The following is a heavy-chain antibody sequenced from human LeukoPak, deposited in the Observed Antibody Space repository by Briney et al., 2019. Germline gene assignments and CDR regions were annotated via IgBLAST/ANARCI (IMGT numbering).Heavy chain of an antibody. J-gene: IGHJ4*02. D-gene: IGHD1-7*01. CDR3: ARVTGWNSFDY. V-gene: IGHV3-7*01. CDR2: IKQDGSEK. Sequence: GGSLRLSCAASGFTFRSYWMSWVRQAPGKGLEWVANIKQDGSEKYYVDSVKGRFTISRDNAKNSLYLQMNSLGAEDTAVYYCARVTGWNSFDYWGQGTLVTVSS. CDR1: GFTFRSYW.